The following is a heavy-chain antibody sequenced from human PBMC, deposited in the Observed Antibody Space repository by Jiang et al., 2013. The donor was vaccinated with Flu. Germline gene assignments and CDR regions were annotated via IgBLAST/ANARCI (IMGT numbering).Heavy chain of an antibody. CDR1: GDSSTSYY. CDR2: MYSTGTT. J-gene: IGHJ3*01. CDR3: AITYYFDSSDYFSNDAFNV. Sequence: GPGLVKSSETLSLTCTVSGDSSTSYYWTWIRQTAGKGLEWIGRMYSTGTTNYSPSLQSRVSMSVDTSKKQFSLKLRSVTAADTAMYYCAITYYFDSSDYFSNDAFNVWGRGTMVTVSS. V-gene: IGHV4-4*07. D-gene: IGHD3-22*01.